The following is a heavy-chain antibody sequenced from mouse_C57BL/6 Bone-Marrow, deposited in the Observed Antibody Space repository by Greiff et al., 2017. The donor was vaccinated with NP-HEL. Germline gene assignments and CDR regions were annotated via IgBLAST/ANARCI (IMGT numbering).Heavy chain of an antibody. Sequence: QVQLQQSGAELARPGASVKLSCKASGYTFTSYGISWVKQRTGQGLEWIGESYPRSGNTYYNEKFKGKATLTADKSSSTAYMELRSLTSEDSAVYFCARSRAYYSNYGYAMDYWGQGTSVTVSS. J-gene: IGHJ4*01. D-gene: IGHD2-5*01. CDR1: GYTFTSYG. CDR2: SYPRSGNT. CDR3: ARSRAYYSNYGYAMDY. V-gene: IGHV1-81*01.